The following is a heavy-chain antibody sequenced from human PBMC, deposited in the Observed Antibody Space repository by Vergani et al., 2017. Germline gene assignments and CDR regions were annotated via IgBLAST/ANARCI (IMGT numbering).Heavy chain of an antibody. CDR1: GFTSSYYG. CDR3: ATKSCDTPSCQIEYFKE. CDR2: ISDDGTRK. J-gene: IGHJ1*01. D-gene: IGHD5-18*01. V-gene: IGHV3-30*03. Sequence: QVHLVESGGGVVQPGRSLRLSCVVSGFTSSYYGMHWVRQAPGKGLEWVAVISDDGTRKYYADSLKGRFTISRDTSKTTLYLQMNSVRTEDTAVYYCATKSCDTPSCQIEYFKEWGQGTLVTVSS.